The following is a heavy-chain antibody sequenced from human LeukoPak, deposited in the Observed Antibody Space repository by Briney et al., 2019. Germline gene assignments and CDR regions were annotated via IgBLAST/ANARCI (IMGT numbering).Heavy chain of an antibody. CDR3: AKDLTTGTLAGDAFDI. D-gene: IGHD1-1*01. V-gene: IGHV3-23*01. Sequence: QAGGSLRLSCAASGFTFSSYAMSWVRQAPEKGLEWVSAIGTSGGNTYYAGSVKGRFTISRDNSKNTLYLQMNSLRAEDTAVYYCAKDLTTGTLAGDAFDIWGQGTMVTVSS. CDR2: IGTSGGNT. J-gene: IGHJ3*02. CDR1: GFTFSSYA.